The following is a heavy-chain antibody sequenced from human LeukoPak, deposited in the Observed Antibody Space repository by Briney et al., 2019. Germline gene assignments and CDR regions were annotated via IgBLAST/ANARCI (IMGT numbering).Heavy chain of an antibody. J-gene: IGHJ4*02. D-gene: IGHD5-18*01. CDR3: TRDGLHTAHFDY. V-gene: IGHV3-48*02. Sequence: GGSLRLSCAASGFTFSTYTMNWVRQAPGKGLEWVSTVSDSRDVHYSDSVKGRFTISRDNARNSLYLQMNSLRDEDTAVYYCTRDGLHTAHFDYWGQGTLVTVP. CDR1: GFTFSTYT. CDR2: VSDSRDV.